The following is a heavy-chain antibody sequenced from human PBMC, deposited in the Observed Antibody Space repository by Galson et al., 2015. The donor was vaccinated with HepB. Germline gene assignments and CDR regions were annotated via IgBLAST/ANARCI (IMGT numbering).Heavy chain of an antibody. D-gene: IGHD3-10*01. Sequence: SLRLSCAASGFTVSSNYMSWVRQAPGKGLEWVSVIYSGGSTYYADSVKGRFTISRDNSKNTLYLQMNSLRAEDTAVYYCARDYYGSGSYYNDYGMDVWGQGTTVTVSS. CDR3: ARDYYGSGSYYNDYGMDV. CDR2: IYSGGST. CDR1: GFTVSSNY. V-gene: IGHV3-66*02. J-gene: IGHJ6*02.